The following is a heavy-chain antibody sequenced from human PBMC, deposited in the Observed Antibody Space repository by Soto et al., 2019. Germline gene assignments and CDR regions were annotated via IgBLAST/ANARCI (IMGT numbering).Heavy chain of an antibody. D-gene: IGHD1-7*01. CDR3: ARVGTTPDDERCYYFDY. J-gene: IGHJ4*02. Sequence: QVQLVQSGAEVKKPGSSVKVSCKASGGTFSSYAISWVRQAPGQGLEWMGGIIPIFGTANYAQKFQGRVTITADESTRTAYMELSSLRSEDTAVYYCARVGTTPDDERCYYFDYWGQGTLVTVSS. V-gene: IGHV1-69*01. CDR2: IIPIFGTA. CDR1: GGTFSSYA.